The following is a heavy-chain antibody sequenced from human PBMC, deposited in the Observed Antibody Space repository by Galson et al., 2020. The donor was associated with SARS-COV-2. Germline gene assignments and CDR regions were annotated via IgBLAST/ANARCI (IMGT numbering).Heavy chain of an antibody. CDR1: GFSLSTSGMC. CDR3: ARIWAPAAVTPMDI. Sequence: SGPTLVKPTQTLTLTCTFSGFSLSTSGMCVSWIRQPPGKALEWLARIDWDDDKYYSTSLKTRLTISKDTSKNQVVLTMTNMDPVDTATYSCARIWAPAAVTPMDIWVQGTMVTVSA. D-gene: IGHD6-13*01. CDR2: IDWDDDK. V-gene: IGHV2-70*11. J-gene: IGHJ3*02.